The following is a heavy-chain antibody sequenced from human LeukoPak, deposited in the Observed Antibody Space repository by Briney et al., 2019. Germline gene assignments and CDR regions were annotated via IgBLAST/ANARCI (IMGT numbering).Heavy chain of an antibody. CDR2: INHSGST. CDR1: GGSFSGYY. V-gene: IGHV4-34*01. CDR3: ARGWAQGYYYDMLGPFDY. J-gene: IGHJ4*02. D-gene: IGHD3-22*01. Sequence: SETLSLTCAVYGGSFSGYYWSWIRQPPGKGLEWIGEINHSGSTNYNPSLKSRVTISVDTSKDQFSLKLSSVTAADTAVYYCARGWAQGYYYDMLGPFDYWGQGTLVTVSS.